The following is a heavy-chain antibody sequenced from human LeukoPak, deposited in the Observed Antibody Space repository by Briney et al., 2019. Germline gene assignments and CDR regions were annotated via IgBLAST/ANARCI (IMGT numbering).Heavy chain of an antibody. Sequence: GSSVKVSCKASGGTFSSYAISWVRQAPGQGLEWMGRIIPIFGTANYAQKFQGRVTITTDESTSTAYMELSSLRSEDTAVYYCARAGYCSSTSSYGDLNWFDPWGQGTLVTVSS. CDR2: IIPIFGTA. CDR1: GGTFSSYA. CDR3: ARAGYCSSTSSYGDLNWFDP. J-gene: IGHJ5*02. D-gene: IGHD2-2*01. V-gene: IGHV1-69*05.